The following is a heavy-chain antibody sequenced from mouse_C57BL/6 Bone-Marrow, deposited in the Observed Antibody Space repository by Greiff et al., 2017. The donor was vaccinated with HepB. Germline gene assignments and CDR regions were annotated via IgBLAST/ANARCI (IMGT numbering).Heavy chain of an antibody. V-gene: IGHV1-12*01. CDR2: IYPGNGDT. J-gene: IGHJ3*01. CDR1: GYTFTSYN. CDR3: ARGPPSTMVASAWFAY. Sequence: VQLQQSGAELVRPGASVKMSCKASGYTFTSYNMHWVKQTPRQGLEWIGAIYPGNGDTSYNQKFKGKATLTVDKSSSTAYIQLSSLTSEDSAVYFCARGPPSTMVASAWFAYWGQGTLVTVSA. D-gene: IGHD2-2*01.